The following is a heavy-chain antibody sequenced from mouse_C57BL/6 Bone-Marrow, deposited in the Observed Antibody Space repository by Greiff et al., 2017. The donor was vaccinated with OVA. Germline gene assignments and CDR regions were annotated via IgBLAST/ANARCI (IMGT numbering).Heavy chain of an antibody. CDR3: ATENYGNYYYAMDY. J-gene: IGHJ4*01. CDR2: IHPSDSDT. CDR1: GYTFTSYW. V-gene: IGHV1-74*01. Sequence: QVQLQQPGAELVKPGASVKVSCKASGYTFTSYWMHWVKQRPGQGLEWIGRIHPSDSDTNSNQKFKGKATLTVDKSSSTAYMQLSSLTSEDSAVYYCATENYGNYYYAMDYWGQGTSVTVSS. D-gene: IGHD2-1*01.